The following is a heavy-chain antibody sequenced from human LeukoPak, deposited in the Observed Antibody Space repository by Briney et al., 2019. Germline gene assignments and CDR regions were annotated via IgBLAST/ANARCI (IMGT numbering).Heavy chain of an antibody. CDR3: ARGSGGRWLQFFDY. J-gene: IGHJ4*02. CDR2: INHSGST. Sequence: PSETLSLTCTVSGGSISSSGYYWGWIRQPPGKGLEWIGEINHSGSTNYNPSLKSRVTISVDTSKNQFSLKLSSVTAADTAVYYCARGSGGRWLQFFDYWGQGTLVTVSS. V-gene: IGHV4-39*07. CDR1: GGSISSSGYY. D-gene: IGHD5-24*01.